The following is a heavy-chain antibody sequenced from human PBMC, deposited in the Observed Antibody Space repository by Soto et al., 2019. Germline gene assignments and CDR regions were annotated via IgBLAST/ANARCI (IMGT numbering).Heavy chain of an antibody. CDR3: ARDLKAYYDFWSGYHDGGNRYYYYGMDV. Sequence: PAETLSLSCAVSGGSISSGDYYWIWIRHPPGKGLEWIGYIYYSGSTYYNPSLKSRVTISVDTSKSQFSLKLSSVTAADTAVYYCARDLKAYYDFWSGYHDGGNRYYYYGMDVWGQGTTVTVSS. CDR1: GGSISSGDYY. D-gene: IGHD3-3*01. CDR2: IYYSGST. V-gene: IGHV4-30-4*02. J-gene: IGHJ6*02.